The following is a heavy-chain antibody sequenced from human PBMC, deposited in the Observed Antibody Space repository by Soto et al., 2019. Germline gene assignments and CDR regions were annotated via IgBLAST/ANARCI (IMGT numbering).Heavy chain of an antibody. CDR3: ATRYSYVHF. Sequence: ASVKVSCKSSGYAFTGYYIHWVRQAPGQGSEWMGWINPNSGDTNYAQKFQGRVTMTRDTSFSTAYMELSSLRSDDTAVYYCATRYSYVHFWGQGTLVTVSS. V-gene: IGHV1-2*02. J-gene: IGHJ4*02. D-gene: IGHD5-18*01. CDR2: INPNSGDT. CDR1: GYAFTGYY.